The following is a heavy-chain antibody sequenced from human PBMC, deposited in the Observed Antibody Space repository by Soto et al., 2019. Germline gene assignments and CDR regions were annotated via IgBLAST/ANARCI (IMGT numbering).Heavy chain of an antibody. Sequence: EVQLVEAGGVVVQPGGSRRLSCAAAGFTFDDYTMHWVRQAPGKGLEWVSLISWDGGSTYYADSVKGRFTISRDNSKNSLYLQMNSLRTEDTALYYCAKDILNGYRYGYGYYYYGMDVWGQGTTVTVSS. V-gene: IGHV3-43*01. CDR1: GFTFDDYT. CDR2: ISWDGGST. J-gene: IGHJ6*02. D-gene: IGHD5-18*01. CDR3: AKDILNGYRYGYGYYYYGMDV.